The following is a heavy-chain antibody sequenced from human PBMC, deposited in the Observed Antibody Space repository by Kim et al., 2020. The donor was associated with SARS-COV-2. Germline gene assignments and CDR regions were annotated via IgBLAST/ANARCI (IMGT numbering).Heavy chain of an antibody. CDR1: GGTFSSYA. V-gene: IGHV1-69*13. CDR2: IIPFFGTA. D-gene: IGHD2-2*01. CDR3: ARGVVVVPAALWAYGPPSNWFDA. Sequence: SVKVSCKASGGTFSSYAISWVRQAPGQGLEWMGGIIPFFGTANYAQKFQGRVTITADESTSTAYMEPSSLRSEDTAVYYFARGVVVVPAALWAYGPPSNWFDAWGQGTLVTVSS. J-gene: IGHJ5*02.